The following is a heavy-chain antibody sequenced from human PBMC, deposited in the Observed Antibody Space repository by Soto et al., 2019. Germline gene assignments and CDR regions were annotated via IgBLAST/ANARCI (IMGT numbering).Heavy chain of an antibody. J-gene: IGHJ4*01. V-gene: IGHV4-31*03. CDR1: GGSISSGGYY. CDR3: ARGTYCTNGVCVFDY. CDR2: IYYSGST. Sequence: SETLSLTCTVSGGSISSGGYYWSWIRQHPGKGLEWIGYIYYSGSTYYNPSLKSRVTISVDTSKNQFSLKLSSVTAADTAVYYCARGTYCTNGVCVFDYWRHGTLVTVSS. D-gene: IGHD2-8*01.